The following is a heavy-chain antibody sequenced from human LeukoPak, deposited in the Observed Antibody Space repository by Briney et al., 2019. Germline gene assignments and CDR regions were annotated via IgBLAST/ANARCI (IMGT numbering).Heavy chain of an antibody. CDR3: TSSTGFGKYFDY. J-gene: IGHJ4*02. D-gene: IGHD6-6*01. CDR1: GFTFSTYS. V-gene: IGHV3-21*03. CDR2: IDNTGTYM. Sequence: PGGTLRLSCAASGFTFSTYSMNWVRQAPGKGLEWVSSIDNTGTYMYYLDSVKGRFTLSRDNAKNSVYLQVNSLRAEDTAVYYCTSSTGFGKYFDYWGQGILVTVSS.